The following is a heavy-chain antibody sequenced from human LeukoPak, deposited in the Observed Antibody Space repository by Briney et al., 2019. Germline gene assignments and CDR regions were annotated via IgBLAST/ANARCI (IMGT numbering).Heavy chain of an antibody. Sequence: ASVKVSCKASGYTFTGYYMHWVRQAPGQGLEWMGWINPNSGGTNYAQKFQGRVTMTRDTSISTAYMELSRLRSDDTAVYYCARDSSGWTNGGIDYWGQGTLVTVSS. CDR1: GYTFTGYY. D-gene: IGHD6-19*01. CDR3: ARDSSGWTNGGIDY. J-gene: IGHJ4*02. CDR2: INPNSGGT. V-gene: IGHV1-2*02.